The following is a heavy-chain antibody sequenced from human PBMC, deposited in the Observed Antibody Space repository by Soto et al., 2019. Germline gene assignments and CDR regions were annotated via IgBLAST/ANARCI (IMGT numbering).Heavy chain of an antibody. D-gene: IGHD6-19*01. CDR1: GFTFSSYA. CDR2: ISYDGSNK. V-gene: IGHV3-30-3*01. CDR3: VSQRGRAAVAGPGDY. Sequence: GGSLRLSCAASGFTFSSYAMHWVRQAPGKGLEWVAVISYDGSNKYYADSVKGRFTISRDNSKNTLYLQMNSLRAEDTAVYYCVSQRGRAAVAGPGDYWGQGTLVTVSS. J-gene: IGHJ4*02.